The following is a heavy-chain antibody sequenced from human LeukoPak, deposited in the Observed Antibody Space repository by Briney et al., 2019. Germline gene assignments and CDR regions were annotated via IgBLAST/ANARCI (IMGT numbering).Heavy chain of an antibody. V-gene: IGHV4-59*08. CDR3: ARHGSDYGDYEFEL. Sequence: ETLSLTCTVSGGSISSYYWSWIRQPPGKGLEWVGYIYYSGSANYTTSLKSRVTISVETSKNQFSLKLSAEPAADTAVYYCARHGSDYGDYEFELWGRGTLVTVSS. CDR1: GGSISSYY. CDR2: IYYSGSA. D-gene: IGHD4-17*01. J-gene: IGHJ2*01.